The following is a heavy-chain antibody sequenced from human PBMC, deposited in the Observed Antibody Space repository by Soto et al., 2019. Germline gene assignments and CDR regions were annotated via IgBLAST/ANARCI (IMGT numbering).Heavy chain of an antibody. D-gene: IGHD6-13*01. J-gene: IGHJ4*02. Sequence: PSETLSLTCAVSGGPISSSNWWSWVRQPPGKGLEWIGEIYHSGSTNYNPSLKSRVTISVDKSKNQFSLKLSSVTAADTAVYYCARLNLGYSSSWPFDYWGQGTLVTVSS. CDR1: GGPISSSNW. CDR2: IYHSGST. V-gene: IGHV4-4*02. CDR3: ARLNLGYSSSWPFDY.